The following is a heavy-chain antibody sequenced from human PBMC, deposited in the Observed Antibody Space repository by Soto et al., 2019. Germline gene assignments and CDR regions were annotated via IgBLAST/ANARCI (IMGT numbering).Heavy chain of an antibody. V-gene: IGHV3-33*01. J-gene: IGHJ4*02. CDR3: ARDLRALYSGYDFYFDY. CDR2: IWYDGSNK. CDR1: GFTFSSYG. Sequence: GGSLRLSCAASGFTFSSYGMHWVRQAPGKGLEWVAVIWYDGSNKYYADSVKGRFTISRDNSKNTLYLQMNSLRAEDTAVYYCARDLRALYSGYDFYFDYWGQGTLVTVSS. D-gene: IGHD5-12*01.